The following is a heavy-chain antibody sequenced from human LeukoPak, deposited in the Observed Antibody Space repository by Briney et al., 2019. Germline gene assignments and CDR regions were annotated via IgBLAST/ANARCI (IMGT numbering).Heavy chain of an antibody. CDR1: GFTFSNYN. CDR3: AKDLSITMVRGVMGYGMDV. D-gene: IGHD3-10*01. V-gene: IGHV3-48*04. Sequence: GSLRLSCAASGFTFSNYNTNWVRQAPGKGLEWVSYISSSSSTIYYADSVKGRFTISRDNAKNSLYLQMNSLRAEDTAVYYCAKDLSITMVRGVMGYGMDVWGQGTTVTVSS. J-gene: IGHJ6*02. CDR2: ISSSSSTI.